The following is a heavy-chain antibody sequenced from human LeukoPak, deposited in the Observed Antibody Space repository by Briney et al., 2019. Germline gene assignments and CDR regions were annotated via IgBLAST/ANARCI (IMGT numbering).Heavy chain of an antibody. CDR2: ISYDGSNK. D-gene: IGHD3-22*01. J-gene: IGHJ4*02. CDR3: ARGETASDYYDSSGYYPYYFDY. CDR1: GFTFSSYG. Sequence: GGPLRLSCAASGFTFSSYGMHWVRQAPGKGLEWVAVISYDGSNKYYADSVKGRFTISRDNSKNTLYLQMNSLRAEDTAVYYCARGETASDYYDSSGYYPYYFDYWGQGTLVTVSS. V-gene: IGHV3-30*03.